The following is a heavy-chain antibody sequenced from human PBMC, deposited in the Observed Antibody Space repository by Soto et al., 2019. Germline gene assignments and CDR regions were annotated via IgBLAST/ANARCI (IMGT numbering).Heavy chain of an antibody. D-gene: IGHD4-17*01. CDR1: GGSISSYY. Sequence: PSETLSLTCTVSGGSISSYYWSWIRQPPGKGLEWIGYIYYSGSTNYNPSLKSRVTISVDTSKNQFSLKLSSVTAADTAVYYCARIQYGDYDQEDWFDPWGQGTLVTVSS. V-gene: IGHV4-59*01. CDR3: ARIQYGDYDQEDWFDP. CDR2: IYYSGST. J-gene: IGHJ5*02.